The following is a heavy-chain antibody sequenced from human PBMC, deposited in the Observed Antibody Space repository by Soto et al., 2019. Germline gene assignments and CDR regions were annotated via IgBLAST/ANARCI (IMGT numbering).Heavy chain of an antibody. CDR3: ARGNVRGGCLDY. D-gene: IGHD3-10*01. CDR1: GYTFSTYA. V-gene: IGHV1-3*05. CDR2: FNGGNGNT. Sequence: QVQLVQSGAEERKPGASVKVSCKASGYTFSTYAMHWVRRAPGQSLEWMGWFNGGNGNTKYSQKFEGRVTITTDTAASTAYMELNMLRSEDTAVYYCARGNVRGGCLDYWGQGTLVSVSS. J-gene: IGHJ4*02.